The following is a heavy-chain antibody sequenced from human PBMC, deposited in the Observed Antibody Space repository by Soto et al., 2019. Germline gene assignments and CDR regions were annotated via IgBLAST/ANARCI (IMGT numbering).Heavy chain of an antibody. D-gene: IGHD6-13*01. Sequence: QITLKESGPTLVKPTQTLTLTCTFSGFSLSTSGVGVGWIRQPPGKALEWLALIYWDDDKRYSPSLKSRLTTTKDTSKNAVVLTMTNMDPVDTATYYCAHRGSSWLFDYWGQGTLVTVSS. CDR2: IYWDDDK. J-gene: IGHJ4*02. V-gene: IGHV2-5*02. CDR1: GFSLSTSGVG. CDR3: AHRGSSWLFDY.